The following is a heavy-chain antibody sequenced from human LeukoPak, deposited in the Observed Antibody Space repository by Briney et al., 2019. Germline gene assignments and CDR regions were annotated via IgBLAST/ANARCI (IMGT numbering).Heavy chain of an antibody. J-gene: IGHJ4*02. CDR1: GFTFSSYA. D-gene: IGHD3-10*01. V-gene: IGHV3-23*01. Sequence: GGSLRLSCAASGFTFSSYAMSWVRQAPGKGLEWVSAISDSGGSTYYADSVKGRFTISRDNSKNTLYLQMNSLRAEDTAVYYCAKSGSGSGSYFPAGIDYWGQGTLVTVSS. CDR3: AKSGSGSGSYFPAGIDY. CDR2: ISDSGGST.